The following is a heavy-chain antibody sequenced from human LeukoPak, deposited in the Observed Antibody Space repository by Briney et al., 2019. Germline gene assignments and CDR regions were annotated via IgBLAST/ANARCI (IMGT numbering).Heavy chain of an antibody. V-gene: IGHV3-53*01. CDR1: GFTVSSNY. D-gene: IGHD6-13*01. Sequence: GGSLRLSCAASGFTVSSNYMSWVRQAPGKGLEWVSVIYSGGSSYYADSVKGRFTISRDNSKNTLYLQMNSLRAEDTAVYYCARDSRAAALDYWGQGTLVIVSS. CDR2: IYSGGSS. CDR3: ARDSRAAALDY. J-gene: IGHJ4*02.